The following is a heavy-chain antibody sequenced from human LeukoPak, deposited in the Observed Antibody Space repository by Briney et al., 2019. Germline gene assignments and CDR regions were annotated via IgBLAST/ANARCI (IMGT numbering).Heavy chain of an antibody. J-gene: IGHJ4*02. V-gene: IGHV1-69*13. CDR2: IIPIFGTA. D-gene: IGHD5-12*01. Sequence: ASVKVSCKASGGTFSSYAISWVRQAPGQGLEWMGGIIPIFGTANYAQKFQGRVTITADESTSTAYMELSSLRSEDTAVYYCARLVPQPEGYSGAFDYWGQGTLVTVSS. CDR1: GGTFSSYA. CDR3: ARLVPQPEGYSGAFDY.